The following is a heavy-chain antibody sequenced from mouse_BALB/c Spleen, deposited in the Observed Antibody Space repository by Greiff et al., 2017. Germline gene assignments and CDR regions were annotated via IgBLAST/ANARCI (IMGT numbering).Heavy chain of an antibody. V-gene: IGHV5-6-5*01. D-gene: IGHD2-3*01. CDR3: ARGGWLLQGFYAMDY. CDR2: ISSGGST. Sequence: EVQGVESGGGLVKPGGSLKLSCAASGFTFSSYAMSWVRQTPEKRLEWVASISSGGSTYYPDSVKGRFTISRDNARNILYLQMSSLRSEDTAMYYCARGGWLLQGFYAMDYWGQGTSVTVSS. J-gene: IGHJ4*01. CDR1: GFTFSSYA.